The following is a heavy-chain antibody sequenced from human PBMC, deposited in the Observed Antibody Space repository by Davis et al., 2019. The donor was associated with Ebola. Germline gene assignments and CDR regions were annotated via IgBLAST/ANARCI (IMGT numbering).Heavy chain of an antibody. V-gene: IGHV3-53*01. Sequence: GESLKISCAASGFTVSSNYMSWVRQAPGKGLEWVSVIYSGGSTYYADSVKGRFTISRDNSKNTLYLQMNSLRAEDTAVYYCARVEVAAADYWGQGTLVTVSS. CDR3: ARVEVAAADY. J-gene: IGHJ4*02. CDR1: GFTVSSNY. CDR2: IYSGGST. D-gene: IGHD6-13*01.